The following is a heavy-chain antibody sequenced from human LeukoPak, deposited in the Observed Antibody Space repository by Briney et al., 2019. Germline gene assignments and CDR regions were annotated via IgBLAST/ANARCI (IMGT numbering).Heavy chain of an antibody. CDR1: GYTFTSYY. CDR3: ARRLGRGYYDY. V-gene: IGHV1-46*01. J-gene: IGHJ4*02. Sequence: GASVKVSCKASGYTFTSYYMHWVRQAPGQGLEWMGIINPSGGSTNYAQKFQGRVTITTDESTSTAYMELSSLRSEDTAVYYCARRLGRGYYDYWGQGTLVTISS. D-gene: IGHD2-15*01. CDR2: INPSGGST.